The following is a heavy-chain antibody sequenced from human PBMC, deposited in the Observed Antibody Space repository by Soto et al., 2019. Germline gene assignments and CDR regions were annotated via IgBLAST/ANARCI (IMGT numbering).Heavy chain of an antibody. CDR2: IIPIFGTA. CDR3: ARSKYYYDSSGYSTHAFDI. Sequence: QVQLVQSGAEVKKPGSSVKVSCKASGGTFSSYAIGWVRQAPGQGLEWMGGIIPIFGTANYAQKFQGRVTITADESTSTAYMELSSLRSEDTAVYYCARSKYYYDSSGYSTHAFDIWGQGTMVTVSS. J-gene: IGHJ3*02. D-gene: IGHD3-22*01. CDR1: GGTFSSYA. V-gene: IGHV1-69*01.